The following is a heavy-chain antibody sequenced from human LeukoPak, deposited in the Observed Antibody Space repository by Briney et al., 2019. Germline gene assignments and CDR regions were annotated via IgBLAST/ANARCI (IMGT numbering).Heavy chain of an antibody. V-gene: IGHV1-69*04. CDR2: IIPILGIA. CDR3: ARGIYGSGSYYNGPFYWFDP. CDR1: GGTFSSYA. Sequence: ASVKVSCKASGGTFSSYAISWVRQAPGQGLEWMGRIIPILGIANYAQKFQGRVTITADKSTSTAYMELSSLRSEDTAVYYCARGIYGSGSYYNGPFYWFDPWGQGTLVTVSS. D-gene: IGHD3-10*01. J-gene: IGHJ5*02.